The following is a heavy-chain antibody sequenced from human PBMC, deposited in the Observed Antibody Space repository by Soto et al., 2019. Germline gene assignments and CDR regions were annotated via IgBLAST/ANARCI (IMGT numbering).Heavy chain of an antibody. CDR2: IYATGTT. Sequence: SETLSLTCTVSGASISGFYWSWIRRSAGKGLEWIGRIYATGTTDYNPSLKSRVMMSVDTSKKQFSLKLRSVTAADTAVYYSVRDGTKTLRDWFDPWGQGMSVTVSS. J-gene: IGHJ5*02. CDR3: VRDGTKTLRDWFDP. CDR1: GASISGFY. V-gene: IGHV4-4*07. D-gene: IGHD1-1*01.